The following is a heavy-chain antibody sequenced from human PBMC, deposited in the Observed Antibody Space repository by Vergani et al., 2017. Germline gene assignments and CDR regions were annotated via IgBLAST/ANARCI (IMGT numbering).Heavy chain of an antibody. CDR2: IYYSGST. CDR3: ARAPLGYCSSTSCYAQTLDY. J-gene: IGHJ4*02. V-gene: IGHV4-31*03. CDR1: GGSISSSSYY. D-gene: IGHD2-2*01. Sequence: QVQLQESGPGLVKPSETLSLTCTVSGGSISSSSYYWGWIRQPPGKGLEWIGYIYYSGSTYYNPSLQSRVTISVDTSKNQFSLRLSSVTAADTAVYYCARAPLGYCSSTSCYAQTLDYWGQGTLVTVSS.